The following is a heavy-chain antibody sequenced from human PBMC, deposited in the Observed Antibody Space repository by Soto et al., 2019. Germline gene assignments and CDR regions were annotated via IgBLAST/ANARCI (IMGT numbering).Heavy chain of an antibody. CDR3: ARGYDFWSGYYYYGMDV. V-gene: IGHV4-61*01. J-gene: IGHJ6*02. Sequence: SETLSLTCTVSGGSVSSGSYYWCWIRQPPGKGLEWIGYTYYSGSTNYNPSLKSRVTISVDTSKNQFSLKLSSVTAADTAVYYCARGYDFWSGYYYYGMDVWGQGTTVTVSS. CDR1: GGSVSSGSYY. D-gene: IGHD3-3*01. CDR2: TYYSGST.